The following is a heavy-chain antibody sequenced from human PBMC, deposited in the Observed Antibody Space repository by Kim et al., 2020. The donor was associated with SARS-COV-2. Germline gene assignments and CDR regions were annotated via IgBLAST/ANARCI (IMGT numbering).Heavy chain of an antibody. CDR3: AALPGIVGATGDY. J-gene: IGHJ4*02. Sequence: YAQKFQGRVTMTEDTSTDTAYMELSSLRSEDTAVYYCAALPGIVGATGDYWGQGTLVTVSS. D-gene: IGHD1-26*01. V-gene: IGHV1-24*01.